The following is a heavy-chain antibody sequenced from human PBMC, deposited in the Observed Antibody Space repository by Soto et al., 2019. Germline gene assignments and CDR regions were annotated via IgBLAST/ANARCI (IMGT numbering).Heavy chain of an antibody. CDR3: ARGRADGGELDW. J-gene: IGHJ4*02. CDR2: IWDDASNK. V-gene: IGHV3-33*01. CDR1: GFTFRTYG. Sequence: VQLVESGGGVVQPGRSLRLSCAASGFTFRTYGMYWVRQAPGKGLEWVAVIWDDASNKYYADSVKGRFTISRDNAENTLYRQMNGLRAEDKAVYYCARGRADGGELDWWGQGTLVTVSS. D-gene: IGHD1-26*01.